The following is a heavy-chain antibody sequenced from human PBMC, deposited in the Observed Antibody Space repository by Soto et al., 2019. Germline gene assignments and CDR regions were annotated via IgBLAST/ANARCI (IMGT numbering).Heavy chain of an antibody. V-gene: IGHV1-2*04. CDR1: GYTFTGYY. J-gene: IGHJ6*02. D-gene: IGHD6-6*01. Sequence: ASVKVSCKASGYTFTGYYMHWVRQAPGQGLEWVGWINPNSGGTNYAQKFQGWVTMTRDTSISTAYMELSRLRSDDTAVYYCARDAVAARRDYYYYGMDVWGQGTTVTVSS. CDR2: INPNSGGT. CDR3: ARDAVAARRDYYYYGMDV.